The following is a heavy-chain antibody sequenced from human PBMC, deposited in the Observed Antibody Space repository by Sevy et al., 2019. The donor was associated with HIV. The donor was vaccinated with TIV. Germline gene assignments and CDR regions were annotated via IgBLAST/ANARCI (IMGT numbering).Heavy chain of an antibody. J-gene: IGHJ6*02. V-gene: IGHV4-39*01. D-gene: IGHD3-3*01. CDR3: ARMGTYYDFWSCYSKYYYYYGMDV. CDR1: GGSISSSSYY. CDR2: IYYSGST. Sequence: SETMSLTCTVSGGSISSSSYYWGWIRQPPGKGLEWIGSIYYSGSTYYNPSLKSRVTISVDTSKNQFSLKLSSVTAADTAVYYCARMGTYYDFWSCYSKYYYYYGMDVWGQGTTVTVSS.